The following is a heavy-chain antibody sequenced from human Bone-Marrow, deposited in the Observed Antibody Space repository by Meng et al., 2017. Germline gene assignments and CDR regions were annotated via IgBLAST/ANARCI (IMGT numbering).Heavy chain of an antibody. Sequence: GESLKISCAASGFTVSSNYMSWVRQAPGKGLEWVSVIYSGGSTYYADSVKGRFTISRHNSKNTLYLQMNSLRAEDTAVYYCAKDIRGPGEGSSWYEYGFYYYYGMDVWGQGTTVTVSS. D-gene: IGHD6-13*01. J-gene: IGHJ6*02. CDR2: IYSGGST. V-gene: IGHV3-53*01. CDR3: AKDIRGPGEGSSWYEYGFYYYYGMDV. CDR1: GFTVSSNY.